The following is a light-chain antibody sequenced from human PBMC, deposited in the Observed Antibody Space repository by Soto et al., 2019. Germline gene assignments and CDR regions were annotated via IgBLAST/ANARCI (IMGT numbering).Light chain of an antibody. CDR1: EGISNY. CDR2: APS. J-gene: IGKJ1*01. CDR3: RKYNSAPRT. Sequence: DIQMTQSPSSLSASVGDRATITCRASEGISNYLAWYHQKPGKVPKLLMYAPSSFQAEATSRFSGSGSGTDFTLTISSLQPEDLATYYCRKYNSAPRTFGQGTKVEIK. V-gene: IGKV1-27*01.